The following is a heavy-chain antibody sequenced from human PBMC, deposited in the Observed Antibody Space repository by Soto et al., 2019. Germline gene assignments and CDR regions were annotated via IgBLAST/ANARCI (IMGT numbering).Heavy chain of an antibody. Sequence: QVQLVQSGAEVKKPGSSVKVSCKASGGTFSSYAISWVRQAPGQGLEWMGGIIPIFGTANYAQKFQGRVTITADDSTSTAYMELSSLRSEDTAVYYCARDSQPIVGAPLYYFDYWGQGTLVTVSS. CDR2: IIPIFGTA. CDR3: ARDSQPIVGAPLYYFDY. V-gene: IGHV1-69*01. D-gene: IGHD1-26*01. CDR1: GGTFSSYA. J-gene: IGHJ4*02.